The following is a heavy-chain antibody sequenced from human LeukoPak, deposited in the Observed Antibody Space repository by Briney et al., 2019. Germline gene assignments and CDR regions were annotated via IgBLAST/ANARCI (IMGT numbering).Heavy chain of an antibody. CDR1: GGSISSYY. CDR3: ARGLMYGNFDI. V-gene: IGHV4-59*01. D-gene: IGHD3-10*02. Sequence: SETLSLTCTVSGGSISSYYWSWIRQPPGKGLEWIGYIHYSGSTNYNPSLKSRVTISVDTSKNQFSLKLSSVTAADTAVYYCARGLMYGNFDIWGQGTMVTVSS. J-gene: IGHJ3*02. CDR2: IHYSGST.